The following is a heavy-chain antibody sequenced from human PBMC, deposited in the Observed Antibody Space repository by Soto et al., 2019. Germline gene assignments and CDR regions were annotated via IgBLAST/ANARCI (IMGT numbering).Heavy chain of an antibody. CDR2: INSDGSST. CDR3: SPLPTGDAFDI. J-gene: IGHJ3*02. CDR1: GFTFSSYW. Sequence: EVQLVESGGGLVQPGGSLRLSCAASGFTFSSYWMHWVRQAPGKGLVWVSRINSDGSSTSYADSVKGRFTISRDNAKNTLYLQMNRLRAEETAVYYCSPLPTGDAFDIWGEGPMVTVSS. V-gene: IGHV3-74*01. D-gene: IGHD4-17*01.